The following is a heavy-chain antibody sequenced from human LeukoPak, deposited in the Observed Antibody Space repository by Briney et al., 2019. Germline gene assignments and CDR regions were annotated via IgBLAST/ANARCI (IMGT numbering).Heavy chain of an antibody. CDR2: ISYDGTNK. V-gene: IGHV3-30*18. CDR1: GFTFSSYG. CDR3: AKGREVWPVLDY. J-gene: IGHJ4*02. Sequence: GGSLRLSCAASGFTFSSYGMHWVRQAPGKGLEWVAVISYDGTNKYYADSVKGRFTISRDNSKNTLYLQMNSLRAEDTAVYYCAKGREVWPVLDYWGQGTLVTVSS. D-gene: IGHD6-19*01.